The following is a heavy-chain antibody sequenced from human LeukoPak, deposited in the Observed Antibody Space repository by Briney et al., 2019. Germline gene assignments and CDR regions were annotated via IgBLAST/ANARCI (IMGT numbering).Heavy chain of an antibody. CDR3: ARHAYGDLYYFDY. CDR1: GGSISSHY. CDR2: IYYSGST. Sequence: SETLSLTCTVSGGSISSHYWSWIRQPPGKGLEWIGYIYYSGSTNYNPSLKSRATISVDTSKNQLSLKLSSVTAADTAVYHYARHAYGDLYYFDYWGQGTLVTVSS. D-gene: IGHD4-17*01. V-gene: IGHV4-59*08. J-gene: IGHJ4*02.